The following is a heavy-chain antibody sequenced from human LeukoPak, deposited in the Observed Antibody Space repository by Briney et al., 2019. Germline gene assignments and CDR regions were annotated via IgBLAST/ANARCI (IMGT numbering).Heavy chain of an antibody. CDR2: INPNSGGT. V-gene: IGHV1-2*02. Sequence: GASVKVSCKASGYTFTGYYMHWVRQAPGQGLEWMGWINPNSGGTNYAQKFQGRVTMTRDTSISTAYMELSRLRSDDTAVYYCARDAKYYYYYMDVWGKGTTDTVSS. CDR1: GYTFTGYY. J-gene: IGHJ6*03. CDR3: ARDAKYYYYYMDV.